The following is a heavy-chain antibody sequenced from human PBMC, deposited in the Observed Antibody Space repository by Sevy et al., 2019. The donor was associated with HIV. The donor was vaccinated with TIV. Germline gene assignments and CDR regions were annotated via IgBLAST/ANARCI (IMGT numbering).Heavy chain of an antibody. CDR1: GFSLNDYY. CDR3: ARDGNSGYYFNYYYYGMDV. J-gene: IGHJ6*02. Sequence: GGSLRLSCVATGFSLNDYYMTWIRQAPGKGLEWVSYISGDSGHTNYAESVKGRFTISRDNTKNFVYLQMDGLRAEDTPTYYCARDGNSGYYFNYYYYGMDVWGQGTTVTVSS. D-gene: IGHD3-22*01. CDR2: ISGDSGHT. V-gene: IGHV3-11*06.